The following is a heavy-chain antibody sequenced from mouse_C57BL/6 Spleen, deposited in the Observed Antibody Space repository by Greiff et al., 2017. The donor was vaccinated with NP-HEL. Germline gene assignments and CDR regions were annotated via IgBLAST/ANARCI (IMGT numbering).Heavy chain of an antibody. CDR2: IYPGSGST. CDR1: GYTFTSYW. Sequence: QVQLQQPGAELVKPGASVKMSCKASGYTFTSYWITWVKQRPGQGLEWIGDIYPGSGSTNYNEKFKSKATLTVDTSSSTAYLQLSSLTSEDSAVYYCARTTVGAREFAFWGQGTLVTVSA. J-gene: IGHJ3*01. CDR3: ARTTVGAREFAF. D-gene: IGHD1-1*01. V-gene: IGHV1-55*01.